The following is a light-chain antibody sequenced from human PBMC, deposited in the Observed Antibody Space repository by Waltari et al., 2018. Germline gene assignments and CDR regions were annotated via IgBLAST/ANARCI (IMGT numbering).Light chain of an antibody. CDR1: QSISSN. Sequence: DIQMTQSPSSLSASVGDRVTITCRASQSISSNLNVYQQKPGKAPKLLIYAASSLQSGVPSRFSGSGSGTDFTLTISSLQPEDFATYYCQQSYSTPPFGQGTKLEIK. CDR3: QQSYSTPP. V-gene: IGKV1-39*01. J-gene: IGKJ2*01. CDR2: AAS.